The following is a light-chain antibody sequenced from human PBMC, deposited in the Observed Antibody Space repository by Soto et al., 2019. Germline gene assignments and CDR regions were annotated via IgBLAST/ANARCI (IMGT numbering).Light chain of an antibody. V-gene: IGKV1-5*03. J-gene: IGKJ1*01. CDR3: QHYTSYSEA. CDR2: KAS. CDR1: QTISSW. Sequence: DIQMTQSPSTPSGSVGDRVTITCRASQTISSWLAWYQQKPGKAPKLLSYKASTLKRGVPSRFRGSGAETEFTLTISSLPPDDFETYYCQHYTSYSEAFGQGTKVDIK.